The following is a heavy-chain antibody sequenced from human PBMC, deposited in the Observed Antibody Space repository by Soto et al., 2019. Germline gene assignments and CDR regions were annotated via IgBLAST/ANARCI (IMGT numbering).Heavy chain of an antibody. J-gene: IGHJ6*02. CDR1: GYTFTGYY. V-gene: IGHV1-2*04. Sequence: ASVKVSCKASGYTFTGYYMHWVRQAPGQGLEWMGWINPNSGGTNYAQKFQGWVTMTRDTSISTAYMELSRLRSDDTAVYYCARGGGRDRGYDFWSGWGNGMDVWGQETRVTVSS. CDR3: ARGGGRDRGYDFWSGWGNGMDV. D-gene: IGHD3-3*01. CDR2: INPNSGGT.